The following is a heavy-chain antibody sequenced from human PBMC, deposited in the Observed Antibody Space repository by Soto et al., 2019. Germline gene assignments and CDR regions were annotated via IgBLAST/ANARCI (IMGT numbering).Heavy chain of an antibody. CDR1: GFTFSNYA. V-gene: IGHV3-23*01. CDR2: ITGSGDST. D-gene: IGHD6-13*01. J-gene: IGHJ5*02. Sequence: EVQLLESGGGLVQPGGSLRLSCAASGFTFSNYAIRWVRQAPGKGLEWVSSITGSGDSTYYADSVKGRFTISRDNSKNTLYRQMNSLRVEDTAVYYCAKDPLKYSSSWYLEWWFDPWGQGTLVTVSS. CDR3: AKDPLKYSSSWYLEWWFDP.